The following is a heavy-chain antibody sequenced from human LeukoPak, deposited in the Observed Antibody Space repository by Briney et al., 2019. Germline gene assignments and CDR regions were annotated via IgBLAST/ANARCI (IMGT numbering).Heavy chain of an antibody. CDR3: ARGRTVTTKYGMDV. Sequence: SETLSLTCTVSGDSISKYYWNWIRQPPGKGLEWIGNIYYSGNTNYSPSLSSRVTMSVDTSKSQFSLNLSSVTAADTAIHYCARGRTVTTKYGMDVWGQGTTVTVSS. V-gene: IGHV4-59*01. J-gene: IGHJ6*02. CDR1: GDSISKYY. D-gene: IGHD4-17*01. CDR2: IYYSGNT.